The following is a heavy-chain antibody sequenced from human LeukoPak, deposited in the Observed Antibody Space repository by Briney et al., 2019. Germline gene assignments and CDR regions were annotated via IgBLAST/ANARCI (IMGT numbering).Heavy chain of an antibody. V-gene: IGHV4-34*01. J-gene: IGHJ4*02. CDR3: ARARGGVASG. CDR2: INHSGST. CDR1: GGSFSGYY. Sequence: SETLSLTCAVYGGSFSGYYWSWIRQPPGKGLEWIGEINHSGSTNYNPSLKSRVTISVDTSKNQFSLKLSSATAADTAVYYCARARGGVASGWGQGTLVTVSS. D-gene: IGHD3-16*01.